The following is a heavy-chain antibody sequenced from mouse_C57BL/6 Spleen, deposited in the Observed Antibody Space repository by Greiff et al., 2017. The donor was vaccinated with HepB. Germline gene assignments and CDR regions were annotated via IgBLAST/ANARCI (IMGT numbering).Heavy chain of an antibody. CDR2: IYPRDGST. CDR3: ARWGYDYLYAMDY. CDR1: GYTFTDHT. V-gene: IGHV1-78*01. D-gene: IGHD2-4*01. Sequence: VQLQESDAELVKPGASVKISCKVSGYTFTDHTIHWMKQRPEQGLEWIGYIYPRDGSTKYNEKFKGKATLTADKSSSTAYMQLNSLTSEDSAVYFCARWGYDYLYAMDYWGQGTSVTVSS. J-gene: IGHJ4*01.